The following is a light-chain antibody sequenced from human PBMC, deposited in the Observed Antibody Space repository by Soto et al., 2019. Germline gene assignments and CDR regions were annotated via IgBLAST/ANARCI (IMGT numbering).Light chain of an antibody. CDR2: GSR. J-gene: IGLJ1*01. Sequence: QSVLTQPPSVSGAPGQRVTISCTGSNSNLGEGYDVHWHQQLPGTAPKLLIYGSRNRPSGVPDRFSASKSGTSASLAITGLQAEDEADYYCSSYAGSSNVFGTGTKLTVL. CDR3: SSYAGSSNV. CDR1: NSNLGEGYD. V-gene: IGLV1-40*01.